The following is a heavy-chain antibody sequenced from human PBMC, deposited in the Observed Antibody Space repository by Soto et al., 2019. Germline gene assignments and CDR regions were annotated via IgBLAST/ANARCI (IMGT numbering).Heavy chain of an antibody. CDR1: GDSVSINSAA. Sequence: PSQTLSLTCAISGDSVSINSAAWNWIRQSPSRGLEWLGRTYYRSKWHNNYAVSVKSRITINPDTSKNHFSLQLNSVTPEDTAVYYCARANEYTSSSGMDVWGQGTTVTAS. D-gene: IGHD6-6*01. CDR3: ARANEYTSSSGMDV. V-gene: IGHV6-1*01. CDR2: TYYRSKWHN. J-gene: IGHJ6*02.